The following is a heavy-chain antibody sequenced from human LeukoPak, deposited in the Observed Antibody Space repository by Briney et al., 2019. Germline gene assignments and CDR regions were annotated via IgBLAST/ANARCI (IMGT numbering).Heavy chain of an antibody. Sequence: QPGGSLRLSCAASGFTFDDYAMHWVRQAPGKGLEWVSGISWNSGSIGYADSVKGRFTISRDNAKNSLYLQMNSLRAEDTALYYCAKDIDRFGDSILSSDAFDYWGQGTLVTVSS. CDR3: AKDIDRFGDSILSSDAFDY. D-gene: IGHD3-10*01. CDR2: ISWNSGSI. J-gene: IGHJ4*02. V-gene: IGHV3-9*01. CDR1: GFTFDDYA.